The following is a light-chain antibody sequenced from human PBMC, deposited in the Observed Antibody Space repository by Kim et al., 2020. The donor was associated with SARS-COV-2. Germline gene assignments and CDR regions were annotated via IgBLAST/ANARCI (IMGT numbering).Light chain of an antibody. V-gene: IGKV1-27*01. CDR2: AAS. CDR3: QKYISALFT. J-gene: IGKJ3*01. CDR1: QGISNY. Sequence: DIQMTQSPSSLSASVGDRVTITCRASQGISNYLAWYQQKPGKVPKLLFYAASTLQSGVPSRFSGSGSGADFTLTISSLQPEDVAAYYCQKYISALFTFGPGTKVEIK.